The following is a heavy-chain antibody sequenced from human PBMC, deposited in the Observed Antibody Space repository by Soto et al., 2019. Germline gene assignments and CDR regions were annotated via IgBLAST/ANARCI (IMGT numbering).Heavy chain of an antibody. CDR2: IWYDGSNK. CDR1: GFTFSSYG. CDR3: ARGDIVLVPGGMDV. V-gene: IGHV3-33*01. Sequence: HPGGSLRLSCAASGFTFSSYGMHWVRQAPGKGLEWVAVIWYDGSNKYYADSVKGRFTISRDNSKNTLYLQMNSLRAEDTAVYYCARGDIVLVPGGMDVWGQGTTVTVSS. D-gene: IGHD2-2*01. J-gene: IGHJ6*02.